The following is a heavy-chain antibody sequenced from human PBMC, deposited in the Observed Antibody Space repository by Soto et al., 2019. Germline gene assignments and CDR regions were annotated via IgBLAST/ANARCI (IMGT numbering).Heavy chain of an antibody. J-gene: IGHJ3*02. D-gene: IGHD3-22*01. V-gene: IGHV4-34*01. CDR3: ARGREYFDSSGYLDAFDI. CDR1: GGSFSGYY. CDR2: INHSGST. Sequence: QVQLQQWGAGLLKPSETLSLTCAVYGGSFSGYYWSWIRQPPGKGLQWIGEINHSGSTNYNPSLKSRVTISVDTSKTQFSLKLSSVTAADTAVYYCARGREYFDSSGYLDAFDIWGKGTMVTVSS.